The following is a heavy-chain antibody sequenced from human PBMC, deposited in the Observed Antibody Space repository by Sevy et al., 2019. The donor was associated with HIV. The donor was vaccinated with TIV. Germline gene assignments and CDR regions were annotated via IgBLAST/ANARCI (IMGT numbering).Heavy chain of an antibody. CDR2: ISSTSSYI. V-gene: IGHV3-21*01. Sequence: GGSLRLSCAASGFTFSSYSMNWVRQAPGKGLEWVSSISSTSSYIDYTYSVKGRFTISRDNARNSLYLQMNNLRAEDTPGYYCARDYNSGWRKFNLFDPWGQGTLVTVSS. J-gene: IGHJ5*02. CDR3: ARDYNSGWRKFNLFDP. CDR1: GFTFSSYS. D-gene: IGHD6-19*01.